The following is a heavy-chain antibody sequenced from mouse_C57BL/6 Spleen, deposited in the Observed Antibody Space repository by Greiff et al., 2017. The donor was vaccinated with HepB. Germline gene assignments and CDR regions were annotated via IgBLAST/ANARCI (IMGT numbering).Heavy chain of an antibody. Sequence: QVQLKQSGPGLVQPSQSLSITCTVSGFSLTSYGVHWVRQSPGKGLEWLGVIWSGGSTDYNAAFISRLSISKDNSKSQVFSKMNSLQADDTAIYYCARKQFAYWGQGTLVTVSA. V-gene: IGHV2-2*01. J-gene: IGHJ3*01. CDR3: ARKQFAY. CDR2: IWSGGST. CDR1: GFSLTSYG.